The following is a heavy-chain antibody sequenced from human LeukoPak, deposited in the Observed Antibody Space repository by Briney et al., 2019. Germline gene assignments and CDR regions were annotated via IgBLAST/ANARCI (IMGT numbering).Heavy chain of an antibody. V-gene: IGHV3-30*02. CDR3: AKNVVVKRYIDY. CDR2: IRYDGSNK. Sequence: GGSLRLSCAASGFTFTNYWMAWVRQAPGKGLEWVAFIRYDGSNKYYADSVKGRFTISRDNSKNTLSLQMNSLRVEDTAIYYCAKNVVVKRYIDYWGQGTLVTVSS. CDR1: GFTFTNYW. D-gene: IGHD2-15*01. J-gene: IGHJ4*02.